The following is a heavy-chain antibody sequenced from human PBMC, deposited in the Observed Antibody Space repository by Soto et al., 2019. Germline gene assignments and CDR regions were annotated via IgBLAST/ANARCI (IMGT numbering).Heavy chain of an antibody. CDR2: SIPIFGTA. CDR1: GGTFSSYA. J-gene: IGHJ3*02. V-gene: IGHV1-69*06. CDR3: ARDSYDVAYCGGDCYSEAFDI. D-gene: IGHD2-21*02. Sequence: QVQLVQSGAEVKKPGSSVKVSCKASGGTFSSYAISWVRQAPGQGLEWMGGSIPIFGTANYAQKFQGRVTITADKSTSTAYMELSSLRSEDTAVYYCARDSYDVAYCGGDCYSEAFDIWGQGTMVTVSS.